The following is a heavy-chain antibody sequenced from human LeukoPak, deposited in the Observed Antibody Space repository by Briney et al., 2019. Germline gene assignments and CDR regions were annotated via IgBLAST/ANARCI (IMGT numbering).Heavy chain of an antibody. CDR1: GGTFSSYA. Sequence: ASVKVSCTASGGTFSSYAISWVRQAPGQGLEWMGGIIPIFGTANYAQKFQGRVTITADESTSTAYMELSSLRSEDTAVYYCASPGGWLQFGSAFDIWGQGTMVTVSS. J-gene: IGHJ3*02. V-gene: IGHV1-69*13. CDR2: IIPIFGTA. D-gene: IGHD5-24*01. CDR3: ASPGGWLQFGSAFDI.